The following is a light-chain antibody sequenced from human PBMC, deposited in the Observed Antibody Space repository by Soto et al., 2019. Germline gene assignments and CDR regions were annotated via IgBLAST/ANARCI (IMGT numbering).Light chain of an antibody. CDR3: QSYDSSLSGRVV. CDR2: GNN. J-gene: IGLJ2*01. CDR1: SSNIGAGYD. Sequence: QSVLTQPPSVSGAPGQRATISCTGSSSNIGAGYDVHWYQQLPGSAPKLLIYGNNNRPSGVPDRFSGSKSGTSASLAITGLQAEDEADYYCQSYDSSLSGRVVFGGGTKVTVL. V-gene: IGLV1-40*01.